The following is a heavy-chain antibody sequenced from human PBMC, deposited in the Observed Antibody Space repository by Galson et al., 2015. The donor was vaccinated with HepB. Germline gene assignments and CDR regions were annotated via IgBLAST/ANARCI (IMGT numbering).Heavy chain of an antibody. D-gene: IGHD1-26*01. V-gene: IGHV3-9*01. CDR3: GKSKEWEPKPIDF. CDR2: ISWSSGII. J-gene: IGHJ4*02. Sequence: SLRLSCAASGFTFDDCAMHWVRQVPGKGLEWVSGISWSSGIIGYADSVKGRFTISRDNAKNSLYLQMDSLRAEDTALYYCGKSKEWEPKPIDFWGQGTLVTVSS. CDR1: GFTFDDCA.